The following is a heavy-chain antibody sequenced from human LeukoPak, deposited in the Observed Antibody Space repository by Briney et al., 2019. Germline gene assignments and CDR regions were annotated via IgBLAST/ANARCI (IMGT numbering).Heavy chain of an antibody. D-gene: IGHD2-2*02. J-gene: IGHJ3*02. CDR2: IIPILGIA. CDR3: ASRITEYCSSTSCYIGAFDI. Sequence: SVKVSCKASGVTFSSYTISWVRQATGQGLEWMGRIIPILGIANYAQKFQGRVTFTADKSTGTAYMELSSLRSEDTAVYYCASRITEYCSSTSCYIGAFDIWGQGTMVTVSS. V-gene: IGHV1-69*02. CDR1: GVTFSSYT.